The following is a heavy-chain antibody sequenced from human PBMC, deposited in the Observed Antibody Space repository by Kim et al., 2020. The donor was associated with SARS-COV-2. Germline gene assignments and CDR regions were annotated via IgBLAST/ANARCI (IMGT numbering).Heavy chain of an antibody. CDR2: MNPNSGNT. D-gene: IGHD2-21*01. CDR3: ARGKKHIVVVIAIPYYYYGVDV. V-gene: IGHV1-8*01. J-gene: IGHJ6*02. CDR1: GYTFTSYD. Sequence: ASVKVSCKASGYTFTSYDINWVRQATGQGLEWMGWMNPNSGNTGYAQKFQGRVTMTRNTSISTAYMELSSLRSEDTAVYYCARGKKHIVVVIAIPYYYYGVDVWGQGTTVTVSS.